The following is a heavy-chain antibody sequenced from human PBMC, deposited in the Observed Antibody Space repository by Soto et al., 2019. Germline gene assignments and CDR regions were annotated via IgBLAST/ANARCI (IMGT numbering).Heavy chain of an antibody. CDR1: GFTFSSYA. CDR2: ISYDGSDK. V-gene: IGHV3-30-3*01. J-gene: IGHJ4*02. Sequence: GGSLRLSCAASGFTFSSYAMHWVRQAPGKGLEWVAVISYDGSDKYYADSVKGRFTISRDNSKNTLYLQMNSLRAEDTAVYYCARELTTMIVVVPGLRWGQGTLVTVSS. D-gene: IGHD3-22*01. CDR3: ARELTTMIVVVPGLR.